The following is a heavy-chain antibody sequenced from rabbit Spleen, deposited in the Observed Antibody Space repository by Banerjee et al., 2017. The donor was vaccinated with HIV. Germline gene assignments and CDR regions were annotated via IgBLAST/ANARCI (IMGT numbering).Heavy chain of an antibody. Sequence: QSLEESGGDLVKPGASLTLTCTASGVSFSSSNYMCWVRQAPGKGLEWIACIDAGSSAFTYFATWAKGRFTISKTSSTTVTLQLTSLTAADRATYFCARTYTSYGLLGRLDLWGQGTLVTVS. CDR2: IDAGSSAFT. D-gene: IGHD1-1*01. CDR3: ARTYTSYGLLGRLDL. V-gene: IGHV1S40*01. CDR1: GVSFSSSNY. J-gene: IGHJ3*01.